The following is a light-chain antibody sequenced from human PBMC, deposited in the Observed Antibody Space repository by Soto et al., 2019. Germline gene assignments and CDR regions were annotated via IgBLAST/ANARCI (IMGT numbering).Light chain of an antibody. J-gene: IGLJ1*01. CDR3: CSYTSSTNYV. CDR2: EVS. Sequence: QPVLTQPSSVCGSPGQSITISCTGTISDISIYNYVSWYQQHPGKAPKLIIYEVSNRPSGISNRFSGDKSGNTASLTISGLQVEDEADYYCCSYTSSTNYVFGAGTKVTVL. CDR1: ISDISIYNY. V-gene: IGLV2-14*01.